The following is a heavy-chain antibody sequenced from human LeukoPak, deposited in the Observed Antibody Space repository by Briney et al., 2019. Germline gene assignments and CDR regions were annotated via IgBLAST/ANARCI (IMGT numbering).Heavy chain of an antibody. D-gene: IGHD6-13*01. CDR2: IRSSSSDI. CDR1: GFTFSSYS. V-gene: IGHV3-21*01. Sequence: GGSLRLSCAASGFTFSSYSMNWVRRAPGKGRKWVSFIRSSSSDIYYADSVKGRFTISRDNAKNSLYLQMDSLRAEDTAVYYCARSRGGDYWGQGTLVAVSS. CDR3: ARSRGGDY. J-gene: IGHJ4*02.